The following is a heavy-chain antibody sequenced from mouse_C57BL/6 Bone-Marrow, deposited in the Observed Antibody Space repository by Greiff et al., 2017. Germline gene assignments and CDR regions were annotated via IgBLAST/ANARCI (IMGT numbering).Heavy chain of an antibody. Sequence: QVQLQQSGAELARPGASVKLSCTASGYNFKSYGISWVKQRTGQGLEWIGEIYPRSGKTYYNEKFKGKATLTADKSSSTASMELRSLTSEDSAVYFCSREGDGYGFAYWGQGTLVTVSA. J-gene: IGHJ3*01. CDR1: GYNFKSYG. D-gene: IGHD2-3*01. CDR3: SREGDGYGFAY. CDR2: IYPRSGKT. V-gene: IGHV1-81*01.